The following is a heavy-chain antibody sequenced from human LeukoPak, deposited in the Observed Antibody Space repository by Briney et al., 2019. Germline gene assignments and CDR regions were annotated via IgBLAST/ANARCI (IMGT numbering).Heavy chain of an antibody. CDR2: IYYSGST. Sequence: SETLSLTCTVSGGSISSSSYYWGWIRQPPGKGLEWIGSIYYSGSTYYNPSLKSRVTISVDTSKSQFSLKLSSVTAADTAVYYCARGGDSSGYYYYYYGMDVWGQGTTVTVSS. CDR3: ARGGDSSGYYYYYYGMDV. J-gene: IGHJ6*02. CDR1: GGSISSSSYY. D-gene: IGHD3-22*01. V-gene: IGHV4-39*07.